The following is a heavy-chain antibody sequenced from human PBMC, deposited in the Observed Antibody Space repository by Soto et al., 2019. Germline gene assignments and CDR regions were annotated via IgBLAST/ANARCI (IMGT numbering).Heavy chain of an antibody. CDR1: GFNVGAFA. CDR3: ARDRIAAAGTPISWFDP. V-gene: IGHV3-23*01. J-gene: IGHJ5*02. Sequence: GGSLRLSCAASGFNVGAFAVNWVRQAPGKGLEWVAGISVSDVFIYYSDSVRGRFYISRDASENILYLQMNSLRVDDTAVYYCARDRIAAAGTPISWFDPWGQGTLVTVSS. D-gene: IGHD6-13*01. CDR2: ISVSDVFI.